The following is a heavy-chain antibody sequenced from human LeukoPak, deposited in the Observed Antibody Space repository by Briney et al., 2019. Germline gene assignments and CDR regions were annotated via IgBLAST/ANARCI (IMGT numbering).Heavy chain of an antibody. V-gene: IGHV4-59*01. CDR1: GGSISSYY. D-gene: IGHD2-21*01. CDR2: IYYSGST. Sequence: PSETLSLTCTVSGGSISSYYWSWIRQPPGKGLEWIGYIYYSGSTNYNPSLKSRVTISVDTSKNQFSLKLSSVTAADTAVYYCARVDGAIGAYYYYYMDVWGKGTTVTVSS. CDR3: ARVDGAIGAYYYYYMDV. J-gene: IGHJ6*03.